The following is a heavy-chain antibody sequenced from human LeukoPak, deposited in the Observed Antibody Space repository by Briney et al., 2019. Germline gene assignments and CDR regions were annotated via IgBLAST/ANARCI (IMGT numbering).Heavy chain of an antibody. V-gene: IGHV1-18*01. J-gene: IGHJ6*03. CDR2: ISAYNGNT. CDR1: GYTFTSYG. CDR3: ARGGRYCSGGSCYGKYEGYYYYMDV. D-gene: IGHD2-15*01. Sequence: ASVKVSCKASGYTFTSYGISWVRQAPGQGLEWMGWISAYNGNTNYAQKLQGRVTMTTDTSTSTAYMELRSLRSDDTAVYYCARGGRYCSGGSCYGKYEGYYYYMDVWGKGTTVTVSS.